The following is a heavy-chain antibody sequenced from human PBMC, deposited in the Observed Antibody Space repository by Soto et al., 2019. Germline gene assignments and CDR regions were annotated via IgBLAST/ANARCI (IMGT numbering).Heavy chain of an antibody. CDR1: GYTFTSYD. CDR2: ISAYNGNA. CDR3: ARDYGDYVDAFDI. V-gene: IGHV1-18*01. Sequence: ASVKVSCKASGYTFTSYDINWVRQAPGQGLEWMGWISAYNGNANYAQKLQGRVTMTTDTSTSTAYMELRSLRSDDTAVYYCARDYGDYVDAFDIWGQGTMVTVSS. D-gene: IGHD4-17*01. J-gene: IGHJ3*02.